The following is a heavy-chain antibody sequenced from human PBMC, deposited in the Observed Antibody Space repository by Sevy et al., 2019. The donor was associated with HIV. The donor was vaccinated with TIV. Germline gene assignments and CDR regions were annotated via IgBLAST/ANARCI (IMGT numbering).Heavy chain of an antibody. Sequence: GGSLRLSCAASGFTFSDYGMHWLRQAPGKGLEWVAVIWSDGSNKYYGDSVKGRFTISRDSSKNTLFLQMNSLRVDDTAVYYCAREERSGTTTSFDYWGQGALVTVSS. D-gene: IGHD1-7*01. CDR3: AREERSGTTTSFDY. CDR2: IWSDGSNK. J-gene: IGHJ4*02. V-gene: IGHV3-33*01. CDR1: GFTFSDYG.